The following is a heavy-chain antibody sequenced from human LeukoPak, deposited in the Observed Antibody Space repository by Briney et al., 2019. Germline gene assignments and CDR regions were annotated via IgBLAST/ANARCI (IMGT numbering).Heavy chain of an antibody. V-gene: IGHV3-33*06. CDR1: GFTFSSHG. CDR2: IWYDGSNK. D-gene: IGHD1-1*01. Sequence: GGSLRLSCAASGFTFSSHGMHWVRQAPGKGLEWVAVIWYDGSNKYYADFVKGRFTISRDNSKNTLYLQMNSLRAEDTAVYYCAKEGCMRMERGNWFDPWGQGTLVTVSS. CDR3: AKEGCMRMERGNWFDP. J-gene: IGHJ5*02.